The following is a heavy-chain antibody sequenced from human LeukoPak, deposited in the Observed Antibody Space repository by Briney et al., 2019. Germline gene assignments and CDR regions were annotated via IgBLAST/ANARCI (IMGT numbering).Heavy chain of an antibody. CDR3: AKGNYSGSYYYFDY. CDR1: GFTFDDYA. Sequence: GGSLRLSCAASGFTFDDYAMHWVRQAPGKGLEWVSGISWNSGSIGYADSVKGRFTISRDNAKNSLYLQTNSLRAEDTALYYCAKGNYSGSYYYFDYWGQGTLVTVSS. J-gene: IGHJ4*02. V-gene: IGHV3-9*01. CDR2: ISWNSGSI. D-gene: IGHD1-26*01.